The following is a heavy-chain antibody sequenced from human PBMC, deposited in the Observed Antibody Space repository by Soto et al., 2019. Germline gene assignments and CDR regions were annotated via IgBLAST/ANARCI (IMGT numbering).Heavy chain of an antibody. CDR1: GFTFSGYW. V-gene: IGHV3-74*01. Sequence: EVQLVESGGGLVQPGGSLRLSCAGSGFTFSGYWMHWVRQAPGKGPVWVSRLNPNGTFTTNADSVKGRFTTSRDNAKNTVYLQINRQSADETAVYYCERGGTSTTYWGLFYNWGQGTLVTGSS. CDR2: LNPNGTFT. J-gene: IGHJ4*02. D-gene: IGHD7-27*01. CDR3: ERGGTSTTYWGLFYN.